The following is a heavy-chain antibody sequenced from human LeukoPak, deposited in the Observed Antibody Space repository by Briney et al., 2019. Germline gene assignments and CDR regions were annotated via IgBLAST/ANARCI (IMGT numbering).Heavy chain of an antibody. Sequence: GGSLRLSCAASGFTFSSYSMNWVRQAPGKGLEWVSSISSSSSYIYYADSVKGRFTISRDNAKNSLYLQMNSLRAEDTAVYYCATVGGCGKFMDVWGQGTTVTVSS. CDR3: ATVGGCGKFMDV. CDR1: GFTFSSYS. D-gene: IGHD1-14*01. V-gene: IGHV3-21*01. J-gene: IGHJ6*02. CDR2: ISSSSSYI.